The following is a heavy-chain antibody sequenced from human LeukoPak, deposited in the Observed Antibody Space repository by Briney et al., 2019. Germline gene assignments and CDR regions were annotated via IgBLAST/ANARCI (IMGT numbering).Heavy chain of an antibody. V-gene: IGHV4-30-4*01. CDR1: GGSISSGDYH. D-gene: IGHD2-2*01. Sequence: SETLSLTCTVSGGSISSGDYHWSWIRQPPGKGLEWIGYIYYSGSTYYNPSLKSRVTISVDTSKNQFSLKLSSVTAADTAVYYCATSAFGYCSSTSCYAPDYWGQGTLVTVSS. CDR2: IYYSGST. J-gene: IGHJ4*02. CDR3: ATSAFGYCSSTSCYAPDY.